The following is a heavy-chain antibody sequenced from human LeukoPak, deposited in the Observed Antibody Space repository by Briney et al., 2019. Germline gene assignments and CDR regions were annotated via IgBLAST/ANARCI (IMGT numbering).Heavy chain of an antibody. V-gene: IGHV3-15*01. CDR1: GFTFSNAW. Sequence: GSLRLSCAASGFTFSNAWMSWVRQAPGKGLEWVGHIKSKTDGGTTDYAAPVKGRFTISRDDSKNTLYLQMNSLKTEDTGVYYCTTGVRIFGVVPHLWGQGTLVTVSS. J-gene: IGHJ5*02. CDR3: TTGVRIFGVVPHL. D-gene: IGHD3-3*01. CDR2: IKSKTDGGTT.